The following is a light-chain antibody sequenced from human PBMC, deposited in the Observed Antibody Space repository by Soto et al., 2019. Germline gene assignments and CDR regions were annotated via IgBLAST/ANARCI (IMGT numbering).Light chain of an antibody. CDR2: GAS. V-gene: IGKV3-15*01. CDR1: QNIGSD. J-gene: IGKJ4*01. CDR3: QHYNNWPPLT. Sequence: EIVMTQSPATLSVSPGERATLSCRASQNIGSDLAWYQHKSGQAPRLLMYGASTRATNIPARFSGSGSGTEFTLTISSLQSEDCAVYYCQHYNNWPPLTFGGGTKVEI.